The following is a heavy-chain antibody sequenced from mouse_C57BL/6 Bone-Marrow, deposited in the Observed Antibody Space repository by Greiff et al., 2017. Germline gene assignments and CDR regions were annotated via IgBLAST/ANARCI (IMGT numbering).Heavy chain of an antibody. CDR3: AKGGDYKDAMDY. D-gene: IGHD2-12*01. CDR1: GYTFTDYY. J-gene: IGHJ4*01. V-gene: IGHV1-19*01. CDR2: INPYNGGT. Sequence: EVQLQQSGPVLVKPGASVKMSCKASGYTFTDYYMNWVKQSHGKSLEWIGVINPYNGGTSYNQKFKGKATLTVDKSSSTAYMELNSLTSEDSAVSYCAKGGDYKDAMDYWGQGTAVTVSS.